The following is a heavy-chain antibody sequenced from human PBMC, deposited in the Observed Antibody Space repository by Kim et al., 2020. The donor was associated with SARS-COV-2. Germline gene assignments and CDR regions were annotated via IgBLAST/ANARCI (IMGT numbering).Heavy chain of an antibody. D-gene: IGHD2-15*01. CDR3: EGAAIPYCSGGSCNYAFDF. V-gene: IGHV4-31*03. J-gene: IGHJ3*01. CDR1: GGSISSGGYY. Sequence: SETLSLTCTVSGGSISSGGYYWSWIRQHPGKGLEWIVYICDSGSTYYNPSIRSRVTISVDTSKNQFSLKLSSVTAAATAEYSCEGAAIPYCSGGSCNYAFDFWGQGTMVTVSS. CDR2: ICDSGST.